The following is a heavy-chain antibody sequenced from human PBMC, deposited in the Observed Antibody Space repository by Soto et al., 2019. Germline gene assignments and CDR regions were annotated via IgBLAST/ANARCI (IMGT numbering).Heavy chain of an antibody. CDR1: GFTVTTNY. Sequence: EVPLVESGGGLVQPGGSLRLSCAVSGFTVTTNYMSWVRQAPGKGLEWVSVIYSAGSTYYADSVKDRFTISRDNSKNTLYLQMNSLRAEDTAVYYCATGGGLAAAESPWGQGTLVTVSS. J-gene: IGHJ5*02. D-gene: IGHD6-13*01. CDR3: ATGGGLAAAESP. CDR2: IYSAGST. V-gene: IGHV3-66*01.